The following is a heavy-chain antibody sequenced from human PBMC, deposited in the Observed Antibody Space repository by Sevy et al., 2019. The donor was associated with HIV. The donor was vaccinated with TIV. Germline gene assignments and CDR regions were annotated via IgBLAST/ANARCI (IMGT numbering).Heavy chain of an antibody. Sequence: ASVKVSCKASGYTFTSYGISWVRQAPGQGLEWMGWISAYNGNTNYAQKLQGRVTMTTDTSTSTAYMELRSLRSDDTAVYYWAGDGHVLLWFREFEAEGREDYGMDVWGQGTTVTVSS. D-gene: IGHD3-10*01. CDR2: ISAYNGNT. CDR1: GYTFTSYG. CDR3: AGDGHVLLWFREFEAEGREDYGMDV. J-gene: IGHJ6*02. V-gene: IGHV1-18*01.